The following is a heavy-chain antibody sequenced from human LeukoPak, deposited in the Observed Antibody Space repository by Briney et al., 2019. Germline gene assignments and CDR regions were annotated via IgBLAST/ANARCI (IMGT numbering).Heavy chain of an antibody. J-gene: IGHJ4*02. Sequence: SETLSLTCTVSGGSISSYYWSWIRQPPGKGLEWLGYIYYSGSTNYNPSLKSRVTISVDTSKNQFSLKLSSVTAADTAVYYCARLNYGSGSYPHYFDYWGQGTLVTVSS. CDR2: IYYSGST. CDR3: ARLNYGSGSYPHYFDY. D-gene: IGHD3-10*01. V-gene: IGHV4-59*01. CDR1: GGSISSYY.